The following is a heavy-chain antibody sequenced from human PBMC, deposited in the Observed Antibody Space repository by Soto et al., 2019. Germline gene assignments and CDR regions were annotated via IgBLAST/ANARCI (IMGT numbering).Heavy chain of an antibody. V-gene: IGHV3-9*01. CDR2: ITWNSGGI. Sequence: EVQLVESGGDLVQPGRSLRLSCTASGFTFDEYAMHWVRQVPGKGLEWVSVITWNSGGIDYADSVKGRFTTSRDNAKNTLYLQMNSLRTEDTAFYYCVKDARAVAGLGVYYFDLWGQGTLVTVSS. CDR1: GFTFDEYA. J-gene: IGHJ4*02. CDR3: VKDARAVAGLGVYYFDL. D-gene: IGHD6-19*01.